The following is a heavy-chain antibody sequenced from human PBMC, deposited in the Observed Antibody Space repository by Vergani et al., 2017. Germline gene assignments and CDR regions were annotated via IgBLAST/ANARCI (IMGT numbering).Heavy chain of an antibody. Sequence: EVQLVESGGGLVQPGRSLRLSCAASGFTFDDYAMHWVRQASGKGLEWVSGISWNSGSIGYADSVKGRFTISRDNAKNSLYLQMNSLRAEDTALYYCAKEGYCSGGSCPFDYWGQGTLVTVSS. J-gene: IGHJ4*02. D-gene: IGHD2-15*01. CDR1: GFTFDDYA. CDR2: ISWNSGSI. V-gene: IGHV3-9*01. CDR3: AKEGYCSGGSCPFDY.